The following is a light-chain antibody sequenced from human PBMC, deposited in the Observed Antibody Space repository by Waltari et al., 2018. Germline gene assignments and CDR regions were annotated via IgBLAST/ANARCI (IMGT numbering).Light chain of an antibody. CDR3: QQYGDSSPSVT. CDR1: PRVSSSS. Sequence: EIVLTQSPGTLSLSPGERATLSCRASPRVSSSSLAWYQQRPGKSPRLLVFGASIRATGIPARFSGSGSGTDFTLTINSHEPEDFAVYYCQQYGDSSPSVTFGGGT. J-gene: IGKJ4*01. V-gene: IGKV3-20*01. CDR2: GAS.